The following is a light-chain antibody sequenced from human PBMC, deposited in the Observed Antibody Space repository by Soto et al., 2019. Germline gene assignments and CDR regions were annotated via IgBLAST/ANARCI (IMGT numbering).Light chain of an antibody. Sequence: EIVLTQSPATLSLSPGERATLSCRASQSVTNSLAWYRQKPGQAPRLLVYDASNRATGIPTRFSGSGSGTDFTLTISNLEPEDFAVYYCQQHISWPLTFGGGTKVDIK. CDR3: QQHISWPLT. CDR1: QSVTNS. V-gene: IGKV3-11*01. J-gene: IGKJ4*01. CDR2: DAS.